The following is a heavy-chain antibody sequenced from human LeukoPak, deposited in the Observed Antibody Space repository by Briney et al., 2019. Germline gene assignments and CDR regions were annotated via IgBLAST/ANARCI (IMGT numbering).Heavy chain of an antibody. Sequence: PSETLSLTCTASGGSISSSSYYWGWIRQPPGKGLEWIGSIYYSGSTYYNPSLKSRVTISVDTSKNQFSLKLSSVTAADTAVYYCARSYSSSWYYWGQGTLVTVSS. J-gene: IGHJ4*02. V-gene: IGHV4-39*01. CDR3: ARSYSSSWYY. CDR2: IYYSGST. CDR1: GGSISSSSYY. D-gene: IGHD6-13*01.